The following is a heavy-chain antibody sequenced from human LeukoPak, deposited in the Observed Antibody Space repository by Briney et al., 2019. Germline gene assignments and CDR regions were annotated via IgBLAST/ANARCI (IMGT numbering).Heavy chain of an antibody. CDR3: ARTRYYYNSRSYGAPYYFDY. J-gene: IGHJ4*02. V-gene: IGHV4-39*01. D-gene: IGHD3-10*01. CDR1: GGSFSGYY. Sequence: TSETLSLTCAVSGGSFSGYYWSWIRQPPGKGLEWIGSIYYSGSTYYKSSLKSRVTISVDTSKNQFSLKLSSVTAADTAVYYCARTRYYYNSRSYGAPYYFDYWGQGTLVTVSS. CDR2: IYYSGST.